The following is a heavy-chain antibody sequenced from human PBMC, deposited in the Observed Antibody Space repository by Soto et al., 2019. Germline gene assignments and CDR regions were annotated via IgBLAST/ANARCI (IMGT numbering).Heavy chain of an antibody. CDR1: GFTFSSYA. D-gene: IGHD6-13*01. V-gene: IGHV3-23*01. Sequence: EVQLLESGGGLVQPGGSLRLSCAASGFTFSSYAMSWVRQAPGKGLEWVSAISGSGGSTYYADSVKGRFTISRDNSKNTLYLQMNSLRAEDTAVYYCASPSYSSSWLPNFDYWGQGTLVTVSA. CDR2: ISGSGGST. J-gene: IGHJ4*02. CDR3: ASPSYSSSWLPNFDY.